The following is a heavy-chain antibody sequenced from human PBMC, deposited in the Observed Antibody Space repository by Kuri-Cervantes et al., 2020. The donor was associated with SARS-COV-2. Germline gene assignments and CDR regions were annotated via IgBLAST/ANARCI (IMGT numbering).Heavy chain of an antibody. Sequence: ASVKVSCKASGYTFTGYYMHWVRQAPGQGLEWMGWINPNSGGTNYAQKFQGRVTMTRDTSISTAYMELSRLRSEDTAVYYCARATGPPGYFDYWGQGTLVTVSS. CDR3: ARATGPPGYFDY. CDR1: GYTFTGYY. CDR2: INPNSGGT. J-gene: IGHJ4*02. V-gene: IGHV1-2*02.